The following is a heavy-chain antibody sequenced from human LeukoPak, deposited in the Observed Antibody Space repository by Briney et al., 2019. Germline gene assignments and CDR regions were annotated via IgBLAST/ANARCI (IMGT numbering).Heavy chain of an antibody. J-gene: IGHJ4*02. Sequence: PGGSLRLSCAASRFTFSSYSMNWVRQAPGKGLEWVSSISSSSSYIYYADSVKGRFTISRDNAKNSLYLQMNSLRAEDTAVYYCARDLRVVPAAIDYWGQGTLVTVSS. CDR1: RFTFSSYS. CDR2: ISSSSSYI. CDR3: ARDLRVVPAAIDY. V-gene: IGHV3-21*01. D-gene: IGHD2-2*01.